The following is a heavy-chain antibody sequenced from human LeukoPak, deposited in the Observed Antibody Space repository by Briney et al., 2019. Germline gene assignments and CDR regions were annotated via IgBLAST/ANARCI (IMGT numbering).Heavy chain of an antibody. CDR2: IYYSGST. Sequence: PSETLSLTCTVSGGSISSYYWTWIRQPPGKGLEWIGYIYYSGSTNYNPSLKSRVTISVDTSKNQFSLKLSSVTAADTAVYYCARGAAGMSRFDYWGQGTLVTVSS. V-gene: IGHV4-59*08. CDR3: ARGAAGMSRFDY. J-gene: IGHJ4*02. D-gene: IGHD6-13*01. CDR1: GGSISSYY.